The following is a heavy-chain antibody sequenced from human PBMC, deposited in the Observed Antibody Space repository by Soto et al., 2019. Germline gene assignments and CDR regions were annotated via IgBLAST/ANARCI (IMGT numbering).Heavy chain of an antibody. CDR2: IIPIFGTA. V-gene: IGHV1-69*01. D-gene: IGHD3-10*01. J-gene: IGHJ4*02. CDR1: GDTFSSYS. Sequence: FVPLSCQTSGDTFSSYSISGVGHQAARVLEWMGGIIPIFGTANYAQKFQGRVTITADESTSTAYMELSSLRSEDTAVYYCASSNFRGTTHPRFDYWGQGTLVTGSA. CDR3: ASSNFRGTTHPRFDY.